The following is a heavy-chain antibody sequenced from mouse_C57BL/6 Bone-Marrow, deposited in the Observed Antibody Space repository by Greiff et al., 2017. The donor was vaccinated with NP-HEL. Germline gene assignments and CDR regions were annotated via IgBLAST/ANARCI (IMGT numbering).Heavy chain of an antibody. CDR3: ARRGYPAWCAY. CDR1: GFTFSSYG. J-gene: IGHJ3*01. D-gene: IGHD2-14*01. CDR2: ISSGGSYT. Sequence: EVQGVESGGDLVKPGGSLKLSCAASGFTFSSYGMSWVRQTPEKRLEWVATISSGGSYTYYPDSVKGRFTISRDNAKNTLYLQMSSLKSEDTAMYYCARRGYPAWCAYWGQGTLGTVSA. V-gene: IGHV5-6*01.